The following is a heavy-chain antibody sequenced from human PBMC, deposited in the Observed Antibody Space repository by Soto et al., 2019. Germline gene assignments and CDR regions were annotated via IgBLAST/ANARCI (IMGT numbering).Heavy chain of an antibody. V-gene: IGHV1-3*01. CDR1: GYTFTSYA. CDR3: ERESSSVWFGELLPNWFDP. D-gene: IGHD3-10*01. Sequence: QVQLVQSGAEVKKPGASVKVSCKASGYTFTSYAMHWVRQAPGQRLEWMVWINAGNGNTKYSQKFQGRVTITRDTSASTAYMELSSLRSEDTVVYYCERESSSVWFGELLPNWFDPWGQGTLVTVSS. CDR2: INAGNGNT. J-gene: IGHJ5*02.